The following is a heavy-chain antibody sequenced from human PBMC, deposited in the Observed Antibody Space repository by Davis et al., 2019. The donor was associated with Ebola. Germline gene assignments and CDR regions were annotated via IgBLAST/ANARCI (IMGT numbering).Heavy chain of an antibody. V-gene: IGHV4-34*01. CDR1: GGSFSGYY. D-gene: IGHD5-18*01. CDR3: ARGGGIQLWLRRRLDH. J-gene: IGHJ5*02. CDR2: INHSGST. Sequence: MPSETLSLTCAVYGGSFSGYYWSWIRQPPGKGLEWIGEINHSGSTNYNPSLKSRVTISVDTSKNQFSLKLSSVTAADTAVYYCARGGGIQLWLRRRLDHWGQGTLVTVSS.